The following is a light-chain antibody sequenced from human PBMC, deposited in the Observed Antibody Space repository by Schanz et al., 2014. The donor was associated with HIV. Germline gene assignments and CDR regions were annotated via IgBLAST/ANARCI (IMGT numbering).Light chain of an antibody. CDR2: EVS. J-gene: IGLJ3*02. V-gene: IGLV2-8*01. CDR3: QSYDTSLSVWV. Sequence: QSALTQPPSASGSPGQSVTISCTGTSSDVGGYNNVSWYQQHPGKAPKLMIYEVSKRPSGVPDRFSGSKSGNTASLTVSGLQADDEADYYCQSYDTSLSVWVFGGGTKLTVL. CDR1: SSDVGGYNN.